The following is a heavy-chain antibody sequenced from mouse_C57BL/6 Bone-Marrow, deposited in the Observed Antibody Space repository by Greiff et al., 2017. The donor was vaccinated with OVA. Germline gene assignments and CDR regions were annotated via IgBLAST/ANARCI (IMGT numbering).Heavy chain of an antibody. V-gene: IGHV14-4*01. CDR1: GFNIKDDY. CDR3: TTGGNQSPYWYFDV. J-gene: IGHJ1*03. CDR2: IDPENGDT. D-gene: IGHD2-1*01. Sequence: LVESGAELVRPGASVKLSCTASGFNIKDDYMHWVKQRPEQGLEWIGWIDPENGDTEYASKFQGKATITADTSSNTAYLQLSSLTSEDTAVYYCTTGGNQSPYWYFDVWGTGTTVTVSS.